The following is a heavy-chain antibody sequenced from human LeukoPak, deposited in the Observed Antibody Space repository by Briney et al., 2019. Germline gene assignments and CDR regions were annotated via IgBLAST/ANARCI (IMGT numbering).Heavy chain of an antibody. CDR2: ISNDITTT. V-gene: IGHV3-48*01. J-gene: IGHJ4*02. CDR1: GFPFTNNP. Sequence: GGSLRLSCVVSGFPFTNNPMNWVRQAPGKGLEWVSYISNDITTTYYAESVKGRFTISRDNARNSLCLQMNSLRVEDTAVYYCARDGGKSYEIDYWGQGTLVTVSS. D-gene: IGHD5-18*01. CDR3: ARDGGKSYEIDY.